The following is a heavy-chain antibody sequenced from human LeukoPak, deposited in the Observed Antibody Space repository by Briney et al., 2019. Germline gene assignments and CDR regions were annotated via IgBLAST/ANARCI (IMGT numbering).Heavy chain of an antibody. Sequence: PSETLSLTCTVSGGSISSSSYYWGWIRQPPGKGLEWIGEINHSGSTNYNPSLKSRVTISVDTSKNQFSLKLSSVTAADTAVYYCARRPIYGSVDYWGQGTLVTVSS. CDR2: INHSGST. D-gene: IGHD3-10*01. V-gene: IGHV4-39*07. CDR3: ARRPIYGSVDY. J-gene: IGHJ4*02. CDR1: GGSISSSSYY.